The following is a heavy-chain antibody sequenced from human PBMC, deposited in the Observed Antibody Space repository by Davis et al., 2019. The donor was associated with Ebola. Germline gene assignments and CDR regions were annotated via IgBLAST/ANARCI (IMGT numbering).Heavy chain of an antibody. J-gene: IGHJ4*01. V-gene: IGHV3-74*01. D-gene: IGHD5-12*01. Sequence: GESLKISCAAFGFTFNSLSMNWVRQAPGRGLEWVARIDPDGTGTNYADSVKGRFTISRDNAKNTLSLQMNSLRVEDTAVYYCVRDSGYYSHDYWGHGTLVTVSS. CDR1: GFTFNSLS. CDR3: VRDSGYYSHDY. CDR2: IDPDGTGT.